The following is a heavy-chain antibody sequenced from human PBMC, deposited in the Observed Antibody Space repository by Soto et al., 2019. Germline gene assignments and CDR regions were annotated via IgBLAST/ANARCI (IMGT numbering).Heavy chain of an antibody. CDR2: INPDTGGT. V-gene: IGHV1-2*04. J-gene: IGHJ5*01. CDR1: VYTFTGYY. CDR3: VRAVGRDGSSAYRGAYYS. Sequence: ASVKVSCKASVYTFTGYYIHCMRQAPGHGLEWLGWINPDTGGTDYAQKFQRWVTLTRDTSKTTAYMELSSLKSADTAVFYCVRAVGRDGSSAYRGAYYSWG. D-gene: IGHD1-26*01.